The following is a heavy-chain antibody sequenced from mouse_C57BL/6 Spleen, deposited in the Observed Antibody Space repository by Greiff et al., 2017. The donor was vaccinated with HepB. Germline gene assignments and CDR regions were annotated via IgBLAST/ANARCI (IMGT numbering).Heavy chain of an antibody. Sequence: QVQLKQSGPELVKPGASVKISCKASGYAFSSSWMNWVKQRPGKGLEWIGRIYPGDGDTNYNGKFKGKATLTADKSSSTAYMQLSSLTSEDSAVYCCARVGYYGSSRGDFDVWGTGTTVTVSS. J-gene: IGHJ1*03. V-gene: IGHV1-82*01. CDR3: ARVGYYGSSRGDFDV. CDR1: GYAFSSSW. CDR2: IYPGDGDT. D-gene: IGHD1-1*01.